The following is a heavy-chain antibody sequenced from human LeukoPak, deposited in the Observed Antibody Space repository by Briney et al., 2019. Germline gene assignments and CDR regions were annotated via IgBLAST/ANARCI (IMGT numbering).Heavy chain of an antibody. CDR3: ARSSSISIDF. Sequence: SQTLSLTCTVSGCSISSGGYYWIWNRQHPGKDLEWIVYIYYSGSTYYNPSLNIQVHLSVDTSNTQFSLELSSVTAADTAVYYCARSSSISIDFLGQGTLVTVLS. CDR2: IYYSGST. J-gene: IGHJ4*02. V-gene: IGHV4-31*01. CDR1: GCSISSGGYY. D-gene: IGHD6-6*01.